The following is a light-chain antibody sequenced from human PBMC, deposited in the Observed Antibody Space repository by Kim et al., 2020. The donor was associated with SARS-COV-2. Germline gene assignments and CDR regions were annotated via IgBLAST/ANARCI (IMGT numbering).Light chain of an antibody. CDR2: SIS. CDR1: QDIRSY. V-gene: IGKV1D-8*02. Sequence: ASTGDRVTISCRMSQDIRSYFAWYQQKPGDTPKLLISSISTLQSGVPSRFSGSGSGTDFTLTITYLQSEDSATYYCQQYHSFPLAFGGGTKVDIK. CDR3: QQYHSFPLA. J-gene: IGKJ4*01.